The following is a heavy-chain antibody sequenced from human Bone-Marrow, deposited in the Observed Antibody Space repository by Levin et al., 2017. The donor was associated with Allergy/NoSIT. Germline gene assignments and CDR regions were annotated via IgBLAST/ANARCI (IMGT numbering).Heavy chain of an antibody. CDR2: ISSSSSYI. CDR1: GFTFSSYS. Sequence: SCAASGFTFSSYSMNWVRQAPGKGLEWVSSISSSSSYIYYADSVKGRFTISRDNAKNSLYLQMNSLRAEDTAVYYFARDRGSSSWYDRVFARGIPACPANDYWGQGTLVTVSS. V-gene: IGHV3-21*01. CDR3: ARDRGSSSWYDRVFARGIPACPANDY. J-gene: IGHJ4*02. D-gene: IGHD6-13*01.